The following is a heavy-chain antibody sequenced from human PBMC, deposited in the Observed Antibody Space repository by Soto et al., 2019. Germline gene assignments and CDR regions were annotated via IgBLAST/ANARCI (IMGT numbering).Heavy chain of an antibody. CDR1: GFAFSSYH. CDR3: AGRGGSAYRYFAY. V-gene: IGHV3-23*01. Sequence: GGSLRLSCAASGFAFSSYHMSWVRQSPGKGLEWVSTVSSSNGNTYYADSVRGRFTISRDNSDNTLYLQMNSLRAEDTATYYCAGRGGSAYRYFAYWGQGTLVTVSS. J-gene: IGHJ4*02. CDR2: VSSSNGNT. D-gene: IGHD2-15*01.